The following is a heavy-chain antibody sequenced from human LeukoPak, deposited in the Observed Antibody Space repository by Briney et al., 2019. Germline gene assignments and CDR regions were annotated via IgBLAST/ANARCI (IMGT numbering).Heavy chain of an antibody. Sequence: WGSLRLSCAASGFTVITNDMTWVRQAPGKGLEWVSVLYSDGNTKYADSVQGRLTISRDNSKNTLYLEMNSLSPDDTAVYYCARGVEPLAANTLAYWGQGTLVTVSS. J-gene: IGHJ4*02. CDR3: ARGVEPLAANTLAY. D-gene: IGHD1-14*01. V-gene: IGHV3-53*01. CDR2: LYSDGNT. CDR1: GFTVITND.